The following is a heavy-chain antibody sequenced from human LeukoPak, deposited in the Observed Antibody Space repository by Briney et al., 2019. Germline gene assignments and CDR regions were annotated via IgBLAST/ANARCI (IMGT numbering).Heavy chain of an antibody. Sequence: AGGSLRLSCAASGFTFSSYSMNWVRQAPGKGLEWVSYIGAADSTIYYADSVKGRFTISRDNAKNSLFLQMNSLRAEDTAVYYCARDSSTYAGPPDYWGQGTLVTVSS. J-gene: IGHJ4*02. CDR3: ARDSSTYAGPPDY. D-gene: IGHD2-2*01. CDR1: GFTFSSYS. V-gene: IGHV3-48*01. CDR2: IGAADSTI.